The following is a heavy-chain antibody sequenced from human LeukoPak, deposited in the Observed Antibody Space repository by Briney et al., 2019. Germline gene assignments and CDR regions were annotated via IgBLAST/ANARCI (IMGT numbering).Heavy chain of an antibody. D-gene: IGHD5-18*01. Sequence: SETLSLTCTVSGGSISSYYWSWIRQPAGKGLEWIGRIYTSGSTNYNSSLKSRVTMSVDTSKNQFSLKLSSVTAADTAVYYCASTRGYSYGEYFDYWGQGTLVTVSS. CDR1: GGSISSYY. V-gene: IGHV4-4*07. CDR3: ASTRGYSYGEYFDY. J-gene: IGHJ4*02. CDR2: IYTSGST.